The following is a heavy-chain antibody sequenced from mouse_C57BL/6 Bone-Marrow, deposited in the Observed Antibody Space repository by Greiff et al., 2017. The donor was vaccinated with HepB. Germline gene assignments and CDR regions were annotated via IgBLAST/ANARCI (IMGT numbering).Heavy chain of an antibody. D-gene: IGHD1-1*01. Sequence: VQLQQPGAELVKPGASVKLSCKASGYTFTSYWMHWVKQRPGQGLEWIGMIHPNSGSTNYNEKFKSKATLTVDKSSSTAYMQLSSLTSEDSAVYYSARGATVVADYWYFDVWGTGTTVTVSS. CDR1: GYTFTSYW. V-gene: IGHV1-64*01. CDR3: ARGATVVADYWYFDV. J-gene: IGHJ1*03. CDR2: IHPNSGST.